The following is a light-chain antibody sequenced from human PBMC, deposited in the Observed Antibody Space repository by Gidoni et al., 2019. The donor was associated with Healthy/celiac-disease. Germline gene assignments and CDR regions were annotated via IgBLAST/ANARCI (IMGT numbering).Light chain of an antibody. CDR2: WAS. V-gene: IGKV4-1*01. Sequence: DTVMTQSPDSLAVSLGERATINCESSQSVLYSSNNKNYLAWYQQKPGQPPKLPIYWASTRESGVPDRFSGSGSGTDFTLTISSLQAEDVAVYYCQQYYSTPYTFGQGTKLEIK. CDR1: QSVLYSSNNKNY. J-gene: IGKJ2*01. CDR3: QQYYSTPYT.